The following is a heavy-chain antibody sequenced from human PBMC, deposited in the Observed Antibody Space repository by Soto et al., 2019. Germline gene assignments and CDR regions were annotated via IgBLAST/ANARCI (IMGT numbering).Heavy chain of an antibody. Sequence: SETLSLTCTVSGGSIGSYYWSWIRQPPGKGLEWIGYIYYSGSTNYNPSLKSRVTISVDTSKNQFSLKLSSVTAADTAVYYCARGAAAAGTYYYYYGMDVWGQGTTVTVSS. CDR2: IYYSGST. CDR1: GGSIGSYY. J-gene: IGHJ6*02. V-gene: IGHV4-59*01. CDR3: ARGAAAAGTYYYYYGMDV. D-gene: IGHD6-13*01.